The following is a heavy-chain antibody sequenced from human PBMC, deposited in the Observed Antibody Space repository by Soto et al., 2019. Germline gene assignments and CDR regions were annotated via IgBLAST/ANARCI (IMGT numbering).Heavy chain of an antibody. V-gene: IGHV6-1*01. CDR1: GDSVSSNSAA. D-gene: IGHD6-13*01. CDR3: ARATGYSSSGSQILFDP. Sequence: SQTLSLTCAISGDSVSSNSAAWNWIRQSPSRGLEWLGRTYYRSKWYNDYAVSVKSRITINPDTSKNQFSLQLNSVTPEDTAVYYCARATGYSSSGSQILFDPWGMGTLVTVSS. CDR2: TYYRSKWYN. J-gene: IGHJ5*02.